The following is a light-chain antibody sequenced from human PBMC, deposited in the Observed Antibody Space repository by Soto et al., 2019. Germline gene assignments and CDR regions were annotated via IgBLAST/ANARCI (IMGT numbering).Light chain of an antibody. CDR1: QSITTW. CDR3: QQYNSYSGT. CDR2: DVS. J-gene: IGKJ1*01. Sequence: MTQSPATLSASVGDRVTITCRASQSITTWLAWYQQRPGKAPKLLIYDVSSLQSGVPSRFSGSGSGTEFTLTISSLQPDDFATYYCQQYNSYSGTFGQGTKVDIK. V-gene: IGKV1-5*01.